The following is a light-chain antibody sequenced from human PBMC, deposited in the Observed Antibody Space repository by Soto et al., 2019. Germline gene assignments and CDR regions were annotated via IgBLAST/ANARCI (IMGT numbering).Light chain of an antibody. CDR3: CSYAGSSTDVV. V-gene: IGLV2-23*01. CDR1: SSDVGSYNL. J-gene: IGLJ2*01. CDR2: EGS. Sequence: QSALTQPASVSGSPGQSITISCTGTSSDVGSYNLVSWYQQHPGKAPKLMIYEGSKRPSGVSNRFSGYKSGNTASVTISGLQAEDEADYYCCSYAGSSTDVVFGGGTKLTVL.